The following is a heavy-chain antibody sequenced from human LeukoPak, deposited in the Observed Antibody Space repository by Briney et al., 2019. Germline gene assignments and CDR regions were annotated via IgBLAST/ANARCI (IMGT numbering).Heavy chain of an antibody. J-gene: IGHJ4*02. D-gene: IGHD3-9*01. Sequence: PGGSLRLSCAASGFTFSTSAMNWVRQVPGKGLEWVSSIDYDSSHIYYAASVRGRFTISRDNPRDSVYLQMDSLSVEDPAVYYCTRDPLRYLRVGHYDYWGQGTLVAVSS. CDR1: GFTFSTSA. V-gene: IGHV3-21*01. CDR3: TRDPLRYLRVGHYDY. CDR2: IDYDSSHI.